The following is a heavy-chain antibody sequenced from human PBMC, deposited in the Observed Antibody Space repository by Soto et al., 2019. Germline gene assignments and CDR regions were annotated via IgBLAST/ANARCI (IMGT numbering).Heavy chain of an antibody. CDR2: ISAYNGNT. CDR1: GYTFTSYG. J-gene: IGHJ6*02. CDR3: ASDSEDIVGATPRAYYYYYYGMDV. Sequence: GASVKVSCKASGYTFTSYGISWVRQAPGQGLEWMGWISAYNGNTNYAQKLQGRVTMTTDTSTSTAYMELRSLRSDDTAVYYCASDSEDIVGATPRAYYYYYYGMDVWGQGTTVTVSS. D-gene: IGHD1-26*01. V-gene: IGHV1-18*04.